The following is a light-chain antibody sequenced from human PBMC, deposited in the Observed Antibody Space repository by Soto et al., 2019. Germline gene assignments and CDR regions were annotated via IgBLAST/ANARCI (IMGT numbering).Light chain of an antibody. CDR3: CSYAGTNNFV. Sequence: QSALTQPPSASGSPGQSVTISCAGTSSDVGFYNYVSWYQQHPGKSPKLIISEVSQRPSGVPDRFSGSKSGNTASLPASGPQHEVEGDYSCCSYAGTNNFVFGTGTKVTVL. CDR2: EVS. J-gene: IGLJ1*01. CDR1: SSDVGFYNY. V-gene: IGLV2-8*01.